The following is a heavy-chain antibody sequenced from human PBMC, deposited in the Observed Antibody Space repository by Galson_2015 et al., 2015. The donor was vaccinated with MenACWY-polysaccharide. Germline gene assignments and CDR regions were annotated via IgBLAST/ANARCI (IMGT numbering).Heavy chain of an antibody. D-gene: IGHD6-13*01. CDR2: ISSSGGGT. Sequence: SLRLSCAASGFTFSTYTMIWVRQAPGKGLEWVAAISSSGGGTYYTHSVKDRFTISRDNSKNTLSLQMNSLRVEDTAVYYCVKGGSSMYFDSWGQGTLVTVSS. CDR1: GFTFSTYT. CDR3: VKGGSSMYFDS. V-gene: IGHV3-23*01. J-gene: IGHJ4*02.